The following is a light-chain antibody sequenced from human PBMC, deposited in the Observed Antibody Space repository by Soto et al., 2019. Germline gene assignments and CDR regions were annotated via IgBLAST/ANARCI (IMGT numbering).Light chain of an antibody. CDR1: QNIAIY. CDR2: DTF. Sequence: VLTQSPATLSFSPGERATLSCRASQNIAIYLAWYQQKSGQSPRLLIYDTFNRAPGIPDRFSGSGSGTDFTVTISSLEPEDFAVYYCQQRATWPWTFGQGTTVEI. V-gene: IGKV3-11*01. CDR3: QQRATWPWT. J-gene: IGKJ1*01.